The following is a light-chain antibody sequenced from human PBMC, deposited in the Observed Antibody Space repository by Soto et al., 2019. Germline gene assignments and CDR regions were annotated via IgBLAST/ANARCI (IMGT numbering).Light chain of an antibody. CDR1: QSVSSY. CDR3: QQRSNWPPSLT. Sequence: EIGMTQSPATLSLSPEERATLSCRASQSVSSYLAWYQQKPGQAPRLLIYDASNRATGIPARFSGSGSGTDFTLTISSLEPEDFAVYYCQQRSNWPPSLTFGGGTKVEIK. CDR2: DAS. V-gene: IGKV3-11*01. J-gene: IGKJ4*01.